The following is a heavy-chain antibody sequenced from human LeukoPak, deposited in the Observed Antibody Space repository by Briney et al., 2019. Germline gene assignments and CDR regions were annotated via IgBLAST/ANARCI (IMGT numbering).Heavy chain of an antibody. CDR3: AKDVVMDWPYWGSNPGAFDI. J-gene: IGHJ3*02. D-gene: IGHD3/OR15-3a*01. Sequence: GGSLRLSCAASGFTFSSYAVSWVRQAPGKGLEWVSAISGSGGSTYYADSVKGRFTIARDNSKNTLYLQMNSLRAEDTAVYYCAKDVVMDWPYWGSNPGAFDIWGQGTMVTVSS. CDR2: ISGSGGST. CDR1: GFTFSSYA. V-gene: IGHV3-23*01.